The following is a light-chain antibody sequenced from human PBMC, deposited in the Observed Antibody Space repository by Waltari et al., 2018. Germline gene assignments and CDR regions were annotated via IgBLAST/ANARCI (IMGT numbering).Light chain of an antibody. J-gene: IGLJ3*02. CDR2: STN. CDR3: AAWDGSQFARV. Sequence: QSVLTQPPSASGTPGQRVILPCSGSSSIIGSAPVNWYQQLPGTAPRLLIYSTNQRPSGVPDRFSGSKSGTSAFLAISGLQSEDESDYYCAAWDGSQFARVFGGGTKLSVL. V-gene: IGLV1-44*01. CDR1: SSIIGSAP.